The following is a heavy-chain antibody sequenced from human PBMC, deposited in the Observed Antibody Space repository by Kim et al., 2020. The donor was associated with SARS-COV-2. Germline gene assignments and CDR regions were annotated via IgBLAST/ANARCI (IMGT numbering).Heavy chain of an antibody. CDR1: GYTFTGYY. J-gene: IGHJ3*02. CDR2: INPNSGGT. D-gene: IGHD2-2*01. CDR3: ARGDCSSTSCSRNDAFDI. V-gene: IGHV1-2*02. Sequence: ASVKVSCKASGYTFTGYYMHWVRQAPGQGLEWMGWINPNSGGTNYAQKFQGRVTMTRDTSISTAYMELSRLRSDDTAVYYCARGDCSSTSCSRNDAFDIWGQGTMVTVSS.